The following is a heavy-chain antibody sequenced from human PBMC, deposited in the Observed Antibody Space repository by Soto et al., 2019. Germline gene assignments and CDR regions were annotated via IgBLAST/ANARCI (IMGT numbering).Heavy chain of an antibody. V-gene: IGHV4-59*01. D-gene: IGHD3-16*02. J-gene: IGHJ4*02. CDR2: IYYSGST. CDR1: GGSISSYY. CDR3: ASYDYVWGSYRFAAFDY. Sequence: PSETLSLTCTVSGGSISSYYWSWIRQPPGKGLEWIGYIYYSGSTNYNPSLKSRVTISVDTSKNQFSLKLSSVTAADTAVYYCASYDYVWGSYRFAAFDYWGQGTLVTVSS.